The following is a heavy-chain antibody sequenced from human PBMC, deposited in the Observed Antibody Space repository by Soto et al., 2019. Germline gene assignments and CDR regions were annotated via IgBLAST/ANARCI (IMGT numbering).Heavy chain of an antibody. CDR3: ARGSARFDP. CDR1: GGSIISYY. V-gene: IGHV4-59*01. Sequence: SETLSLTCTVSGGSIISYYWSWIRQPPGKGLEWIGYIYYSGSTNYNPSLKSRVTISVDTSKNQFSLKLSSVTAADTAVYYCARGSARFDPWGQGTLVTVSS. J-gene: IGHJ5*02. CDR2: IYYSGST.